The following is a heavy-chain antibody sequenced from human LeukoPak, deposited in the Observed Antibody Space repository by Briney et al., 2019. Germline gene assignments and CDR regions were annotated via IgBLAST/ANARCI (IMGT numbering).Heavy chain of an antibody. J-gene: IGHJ5*02. CDR2: LYYSGST. D-gene: IGHD2-15*01. Sequence: SETLSLTCTVSGDSINSSNYYWAWIRQPPGTGLEWIGRLYYSGSTYYNPSLKSRLTISIDASRNQFSLKLTSVTAADTAVYFCVRHGGLVFVVQAFDPWSQGTLVTVSS. V-gene: IGHV4-39*01. CDR1: GDSINSSNYY. CDR3: VRHGGLVFVVQAFDP.